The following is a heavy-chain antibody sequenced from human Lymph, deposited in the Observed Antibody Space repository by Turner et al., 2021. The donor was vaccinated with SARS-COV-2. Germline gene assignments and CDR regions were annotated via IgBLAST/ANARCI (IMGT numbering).Heavy chain of an antibody. Sequence: EVQLVESGGGLVQPGGSLRLSCAASRFTCNTYEMNWVRQAPGKGLEWVSYISSSGGTIYYADSVKGRFTISRDNAKNSLYLQMNSLRAEDTAVYYCARDQYYDSSGYYFFRASYFDLWGRGTLVTVSS. CDR1: RFTCNTYE. J-gene: IGHJ2*01. V-gene: IGHV3-48*03. D-gene: IGHD3-22*01. CDR3: ARDQYYDSSGYYFFRASYFDL. CDR2: ISSSGGTI.